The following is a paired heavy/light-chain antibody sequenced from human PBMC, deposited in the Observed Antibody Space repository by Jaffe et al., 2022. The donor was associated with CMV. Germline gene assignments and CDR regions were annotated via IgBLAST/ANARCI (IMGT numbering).Heavy chain of an antibody. Sequence: QLQLQESGPRLVKPSETLSLTCTVSGDSISSANSYWAWIRQPPGKGLEWIGYMYSSGTTYYNPSFSSRVAISGDTSKSQFSLELSSVTATDTAVYYCARRSLSTGYSFDYWGQGTLVTVSS. CDR3: ARRSLSTGYSFDY. D-gene: IGHD3-9*01. CDR1: GDSISSANSY. V-gene: IGHV4-39*01. CDR2: MYSSGTT. J-gene: IGHJ4*02.
Light chain of an antibody. CDR1: SNDIATYNF. CDR3: CSSAVTRTF. Sequence: QSALTQPASVSGSPGQSITISCTGSSNDIATYNFVSWYQQHPGKAPKLIIHDVSQRPSGVSDRFSGSRSGNTASLTISGLRAEDEADYYCCSSAVTRTFLGTGTKVTVL. J-gene: IGLJ1*01. V-gene: IGLV2-23*02. CDR2: DVS.